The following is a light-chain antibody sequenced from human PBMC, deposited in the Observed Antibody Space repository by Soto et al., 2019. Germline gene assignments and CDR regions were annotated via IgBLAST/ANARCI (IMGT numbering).Light chain of an antibody. CDR3: HQRQSWPRT. J-gene: IGKJ1*01. V-gene: IGKV3-11*01. CDR1: QYINTR. Sequence: EILFTHSPSTLSSFPGDRVTLSCRASQYINTRLAWYQHRPGQAPRLLIYQTSIRAAGIPARFSASGSGTDFTLTISDVQPEDFALYYCHQRQSWPRTFGQGTKVDI. CDR2: QTS.